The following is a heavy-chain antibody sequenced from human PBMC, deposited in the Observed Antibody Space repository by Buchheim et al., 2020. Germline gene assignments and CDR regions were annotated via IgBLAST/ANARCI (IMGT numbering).Heavy chain of an antibody. V-gene: IGHV3-30*03. D-gene: IGHD2-15*01. CDR2: ISNDGTSN. CDR3: ARGSGSSNRYLDV. CDR1: GFTFRSFG. Sequence: QVQLVESGGGVVQPGTSLRLSCAASGFTFRSFGMHWVRQAPGKGLEWVSIISNDGTSNVYGDSVKGRFIVSRDNSNDSVSLRLNDLRSDDTALYYCARGSGSSNRYLDVWGQGT. J-gene: IGHJ6*02.